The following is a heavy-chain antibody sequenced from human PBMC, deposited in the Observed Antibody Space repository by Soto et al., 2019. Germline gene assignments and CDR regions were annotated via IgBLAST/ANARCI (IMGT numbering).Heavy chain of an antibody. CDR2: INAGNGNT. CDR1: GYTFTSYA. J-gene: IGHJ4*02. CDR3: ARDPTQARRVDFDY. Sequence: GASVKVSCKASGYTFTSYAMHWVRLAPGQRLEWMGWINAGNGNTKYSQKFQGRVTITRDTSASTAYMELSSLRSEDTAVYYCARDPTQARRVDFDYWGQGTLVTVSS. V-gene: IGHV1-3*01. D-gene: IGHD6-6*01.